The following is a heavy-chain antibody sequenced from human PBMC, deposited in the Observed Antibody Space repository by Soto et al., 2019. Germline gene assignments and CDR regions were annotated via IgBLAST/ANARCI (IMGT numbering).Heavy chain of an antibody. CDR2: IYYSGTT. V-gene: IGHV4-31*03. Sequence: SETLSLTCTVSGDSISSGGYYWSWIRHHPGTGLEWIGYIYYSGTTYYNPSLESRVTVSADMSENQFSLKVNSVTVADTAVYYCAKPTSSWPYYYGMDVWGQGTTVTVSS. D-gene: IGHD6-13*01. CDR3: AKPTSSWPYYYGMDV. CDR1: GDSISSGGYY. J-gene: IGHJ6*02.